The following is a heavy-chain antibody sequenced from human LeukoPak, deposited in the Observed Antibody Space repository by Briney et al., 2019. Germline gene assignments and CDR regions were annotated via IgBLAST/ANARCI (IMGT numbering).Heavy chain of an antibody. Sequence: PGGSLKLSCAASGFTFSVSAMHWVSHASGKGREWVGHIGNKVSNYATAYAASLRGRFTIYRDDSKDTAYLQVNSLKTEDTAVYYCAGNYDSWTGLSYWGQGTLVTVSS. D-gene: IGHD3-3*01. J-gene: IGHJ4*02. CDR1: GFTFSVSA. CDR3: AGNYDSWTGLSY. CDR2: IGNKVSNYAT. V-gene: IGHV3-73*01.